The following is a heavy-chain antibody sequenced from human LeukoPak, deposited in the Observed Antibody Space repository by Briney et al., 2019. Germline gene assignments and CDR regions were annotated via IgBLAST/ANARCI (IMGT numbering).Heavy chain of an antibody. J-gene: IGHJ6*03. CDR2: IYYSGST. D-gene: IGHD6-25*01. Sequence: SETLSLTCTVSGGSISSYYWSWIRQPPGKGLEWIGYIYYSGSTNYNPSLKSRVTISVDTSKNQFSLKLSSVTAADTAVYYCARVAAEDYYYYYYMDVWGKGTTVTVSS. V-gene: IGHV4-59*01. CDR3: ARVAAEDYYYYYYMDV. CDR1: GGSISSYY.